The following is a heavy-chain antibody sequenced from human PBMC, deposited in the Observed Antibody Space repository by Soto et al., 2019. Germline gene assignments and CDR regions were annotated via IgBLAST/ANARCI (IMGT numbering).Heavy chain of an antibody. CDR3: ARDKAVDHTKGSPLYYYYYGMDV. CDR1: GFTFSSYS. Sequence: EVQLVESGGGLVKPGGSLRLSCAASGFTFSSYSMNWVRQAPGKGLEWVSSISSSSSYIYYADSVKGRFTISRDNAKNSLYLQMNSLRAEDTAVYYCARDKAVDHTKGSPLYYYYYGMDVWGQGTTVTVSS. V-gene: IGHV3-21*01. CDR2: ISSSSSYI. J-gene: IGHJ6*02. D-gene: IGHD6-19*01.